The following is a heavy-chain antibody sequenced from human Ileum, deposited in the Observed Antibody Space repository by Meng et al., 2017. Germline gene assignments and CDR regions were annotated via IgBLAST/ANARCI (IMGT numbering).Heavy chain of an antibody. V-gene: IGHV4-4*02. CDR2: ISHSGSA. CDR3: ARHGGYSQDF. Sequence: QVPPPESGPGRVRPSGTLSLTCAVSSGSISSHTYWSWVRQPPGKGLEWIGQISHSGSAYYNPSLKSRVTMSVDKSKSQFSLMLTSVTAADTAIYYCARHGGYSQDFWGQGTLVTVSS. D-gene: IGHD4-23*01. J-gene: IGHJ4*02. CDR1: SGSISSHTY.